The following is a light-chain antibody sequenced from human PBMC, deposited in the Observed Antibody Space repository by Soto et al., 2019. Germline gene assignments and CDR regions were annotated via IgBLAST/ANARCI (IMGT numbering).Light chain of an antibody. CDR1: SSNLGAGYD. V-gene: IGLV1-40*01. CDR2: GNR. J-gene: IGLJ3*02. Sequence: QSVLTQPPSVSGAPGQRVTLSCTGNSSNLGAGYDVHWYQQLPGAAPKLVIFGNRNRPSGVPERFSGSKSGTSASLAITGLQAEDEADYYCVSYAGSNIWMFGGGTKLTVL. CDR3: VSYAGSNIWM.